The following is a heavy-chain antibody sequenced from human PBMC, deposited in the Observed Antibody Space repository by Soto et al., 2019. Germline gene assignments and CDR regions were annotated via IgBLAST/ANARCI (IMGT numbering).Heavy chain of an antibody. Sequence: XGSLRLSGAASGLTFSSYAMSGVRQAPGKGLEWVSAISGSGGSTYYADSVKGRFTISRDTSKNTLYLQMNSLRAEDTAVYYCAKDLSAYYYDSSGYSDYCGQGSRVIVSS. CDR3: AKDLSAYYYDSSGYSDY. D-gene: IGHD3-22*01. V-gene: IGHV3-23*01. CDR2: ISGSGGST. CDR1: GLTFSSYA. J-gene: IGHJ4*02.